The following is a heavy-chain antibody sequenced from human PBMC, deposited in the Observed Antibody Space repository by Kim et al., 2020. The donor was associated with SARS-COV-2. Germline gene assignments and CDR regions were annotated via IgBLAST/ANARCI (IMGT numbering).Heavy chain of an antibody. CDR2: IVVGSGNT. D-gene: IGHD1-26*01. CDR1: GFTFTSSA. V-gene: IGHV1-58*01. J-gene: IGHJ3*02. Sequence: SVKVSCKASGFTFTSSAVQWVRQARGQRLEWIGWIVVGSGNTNYAQKFQERVTITRDMSTSTAYMELSSLRSEDTAVYYCAASGRVGATGFAFDIWGQGTMVTVSS. CDR3: AASGRVGATGFAFDI.